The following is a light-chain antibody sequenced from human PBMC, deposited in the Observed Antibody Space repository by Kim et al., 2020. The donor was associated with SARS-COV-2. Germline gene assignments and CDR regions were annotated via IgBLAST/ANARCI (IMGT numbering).Light chain of an antibody. V-gene: IGKV1-6*01. Sequence: AIQMTQSPSSLSASVGDRVTITCRASQGIRNDLGLYQQKPGRAPNLLIYATSTLQSGVPSRFSGSGSGTDFTLTISSLQPEDVATYYCLQDYDYPLTFGGGTKVEIK. CDR3: LQDYDYPLT. CDR1: QGIRND. CDR2: ATS. J-gene: IGKJ4*01.